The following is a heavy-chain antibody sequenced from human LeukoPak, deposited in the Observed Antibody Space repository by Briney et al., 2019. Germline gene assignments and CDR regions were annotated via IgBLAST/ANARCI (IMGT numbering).Heavy chain of an antibody. CDR3: ARLYLPATRFDY. J-gene: IGHJ4*02. D-gene: IGHD5-24*01. V-gene: IGHV4-34*01. CDR2: IDHTRGT. CDR1: GTSFKDYF. Sequence: SETLSLTCVVEGTSFKDYFWAWVRQAPGKGLEWIGEIDHTRGTNYNPSLKSRVTMSVDTSRNQFSLSLSSVTAADTAVYYCARLYLPATRFDYWGQGTLVTVSS.